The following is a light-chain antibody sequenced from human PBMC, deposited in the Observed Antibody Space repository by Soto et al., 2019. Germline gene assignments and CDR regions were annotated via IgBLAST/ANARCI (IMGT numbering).Light chain of an antibody. CDR2: GAS. CDR1: QSVSGSY. Sequence: EIVLTQSPGTLSLSPGERATLSCRASQSVSGSYLAWYQQKPGQAPSLLMHGASSRATGIPERFSGSGSGTDFTLTISRLEPEDFATYYCQQANSFPLTFGGGTKVDIK. CDR3: QQANSFPLT. J-gene: IGKJ4*01. V-gene: IGKV3-20*01.